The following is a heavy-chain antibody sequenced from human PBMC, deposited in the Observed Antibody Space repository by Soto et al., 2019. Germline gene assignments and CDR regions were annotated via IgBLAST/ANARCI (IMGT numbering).Heavy chain of an antibody. Sequence: PSETLSLTCAVYGGSFSGYYWSWIRQPPGKGLEWIGEINHSGSTNYNPSLKSRVTISVDTSKNQFSLKLSSVTAADTAVYYCARGRGRVTGTTTGWFDPWGQGTLVPVSS. CDR2: INHSGST. V-gene: IGHV4-34*01. CDR3: ARGRGRVTGTTTGWFDP. J-gene: IGHJ5*02. D-gene: IGHD1-7*01. CDR1: GGSFSGYY.